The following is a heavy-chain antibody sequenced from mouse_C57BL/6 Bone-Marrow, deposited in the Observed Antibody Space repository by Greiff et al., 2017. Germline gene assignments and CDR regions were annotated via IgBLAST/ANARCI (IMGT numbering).Heavy chain of an antibody. D-gene: IGHD1-1*01. CDR2: IHPNSGST. CDR1: GYTFTSYW. J-gene: IGHJ4*01. V-gene: IGHV1-64*01. Sequence: QVQLQQPGAELVKPGASVKLSCTASGYTFTSYWMHWVKQRPGQGLEWIGMIHPNSGSTNYNEKFKSTATLTVDKSSSTAYMQLSSLTSEDAAVYYCARSVTTVASYYAMDYWGQGTSVTVSS. CDR3: ARSVTTVASYYAMDY.